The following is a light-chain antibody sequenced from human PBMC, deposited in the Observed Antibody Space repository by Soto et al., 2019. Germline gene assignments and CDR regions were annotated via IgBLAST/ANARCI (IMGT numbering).Light chain of an antibody. CDR3: LLSYSGARAGV. Sequence: QAVVTQEPSLTVSPGGTVTLTCGSSTGAVTSGYYPYWFQQKPGQAPRTLIYDTNDKHSWTPARFSGSLLGGKAALTLSGAQPEDEAEYYCLLSYSGARAGVFGGGTKLTVL. J-gene: IGLJ3*02. CDR1: TGAVTSGYY. CDR2: DTN. V-gene: IGLV7-46*01.